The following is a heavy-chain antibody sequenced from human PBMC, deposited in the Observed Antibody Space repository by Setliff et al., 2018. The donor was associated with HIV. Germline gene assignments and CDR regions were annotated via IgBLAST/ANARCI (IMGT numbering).Heavy chain of an antibody. CDR2: IFYSGIT. J-gene: IGHJ3*02. CDR3: ARSKTFYDFWGGYYTHGAFKI. Sequence: SETLSLTCTVSGGSFTSRSYYWGWIRQPPGKGLEWIGSIFYSGITYYNPSLKSRVTISVDTSKNQFSLNLTSVTAADTAVYYYARSKTFYDFWGGYYTHGAFKIWGLGTMVTVSS. V-gene: IGHV4-39*01. D-gene: IGHD3-3*01. CDR1: GGSFTSRSYY.